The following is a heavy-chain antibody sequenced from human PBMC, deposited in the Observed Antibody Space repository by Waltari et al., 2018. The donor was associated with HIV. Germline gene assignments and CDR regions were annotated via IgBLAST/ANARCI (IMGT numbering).Heavy chain of an antibody. CDR2: ISYDGSNK. D-gene: IGHD2-2*01. J-gene: IGHJ4*02. V-gene: IGHV3-30-3*01. CDR1: GFTFSNYA. Sequence: QVQLVESGGGVVQPGRSLRLSCAASGFTFSNYAMHWVRQAPGKVLEWVAVISYDGSNKYYADSVKGRFTISRDNSKNTLYLQMNSLRAEDTAVYYCARDPQYCSSTSCSYYFDYWGQGTLVTVSS. CDR3: ARDPQYCSSTSCSYYFDY.